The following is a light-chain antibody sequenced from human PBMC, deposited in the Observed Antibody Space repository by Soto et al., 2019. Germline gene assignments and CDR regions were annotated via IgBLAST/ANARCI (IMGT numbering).Light chain of an antibody. Sequence: DIQMTQSPSTLSVSVGDRVTITCRASQSISSWLAWYQQKPGKAPKSLIYKASSLESGVPSRFSGSGSGTEFTPTISSLQPDDFATYYCQQYSIYPITFGQGTRLEIK. J-gene: IGKJ5*01. CDR1: QSISSW. CDR3: QQYSIYPIT. V-gene: IGKV1-5*03. CDR2: KAS.